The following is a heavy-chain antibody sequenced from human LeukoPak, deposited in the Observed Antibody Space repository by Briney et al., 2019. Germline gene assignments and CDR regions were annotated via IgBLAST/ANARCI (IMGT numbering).Heavy chain of an antibody. CDR1: GFTFSSYS. V-gene: IGHV3-21*01. J-gene: IGHJ6*03. CDR2: ISSSSSYI. CDR3: ARDSSRGGRYYYYMDV. Sequence: GGSLRLSCAASGFTFSSYSMNWVRQAPGKGLEWVSSISSSSSYIYYADSVKGRFTISRDNAKNSLYLQMNSLRAEETAVYYCARDSSRGGRYYYYMDVWGKGTTVSVSS. D-gene: IGHD2-15*01.